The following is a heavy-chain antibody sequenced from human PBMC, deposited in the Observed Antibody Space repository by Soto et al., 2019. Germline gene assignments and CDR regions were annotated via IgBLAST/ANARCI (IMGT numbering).Heavy chain of an antibody. CDR2: IKNGAGDT. Sequence: EVQLVESGGGLVQPGGSLRLSCAASGFTLSSYWMYWVRQTPGKGLVWVARIKNGAGDTSYAESVKGRVTISRDNDKNTLYLKMSSLRFEDSDVYYCVRFSGLDVWGQGTTVTVSS. V-gene: IGHV3-74*01. CDR1: GFTLSSYW. J-gene: IGHJ6*02. CDR3: VRFSGLDV.